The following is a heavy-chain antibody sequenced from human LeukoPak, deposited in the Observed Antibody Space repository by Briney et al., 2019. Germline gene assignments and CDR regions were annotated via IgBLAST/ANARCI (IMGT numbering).Heavy chain of an antibody. CDR3: ARDKREYYYDSSGYYYSWFDP. CDR2: ISSSVSTI. Sequence: GGSLRLSCAASGFTLSDYYMSWIREAPEKWLEGGSYISSSVSTIYYADSVKGRFTISRDNAKNSLYLQMNSLRAEDTAVYYCARDKREYYYDSSGYYYSWFDPWGQGTLVTVSS. CDR1: GFTLSDYY. D-gene: IGHD3-22*01. J-gene: IGHJ5*02. V-gene: IGHV3-11*01.